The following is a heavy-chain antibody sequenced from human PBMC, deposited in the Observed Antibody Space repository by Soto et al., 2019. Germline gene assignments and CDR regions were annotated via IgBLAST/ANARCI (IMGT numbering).Heavy chain of an antibody. D-gene: IGHD2-2*01. CDR1: GFSLSTSGVG. CDR3: AHAVVPAGTYYYYYGMDV. J-gene: IGHJ6*02. V-gene: IGHV2-5*02. Sequence: SGPTLVNPTQTLTLTCTFSGFSLSTSGVGVGWIRQPPGKALEWLALIYWDDDKRYSPSLKSRLTITKDTSKNQVVLTMTNMDPVDTATYYCAHAVVPAGTYYYYYGMDVWGQGTTVTVS. CDR2: IYWDDDK.